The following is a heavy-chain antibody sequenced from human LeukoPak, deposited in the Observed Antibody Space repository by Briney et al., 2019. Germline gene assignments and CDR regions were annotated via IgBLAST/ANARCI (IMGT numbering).Heavy chain of an antibody. CDR3: ARDLLRIDAFDI. CDR2: INHSGST. J-gene: IGHJ3*02. Sequence: PSETLSPTCAVYGGSFSGYYWSWIRQPPGKGLEWIGEINHSGSTNYNPSLKSRVTISVDTSKNQFSLKLSSVTAADTAVYYCARDLLRIDAFDIWGQGTMVTVSS. V-gene: IGHV4-34*01. D-gene: IGHD2-15*01. CDR1: GGSFSGYY.